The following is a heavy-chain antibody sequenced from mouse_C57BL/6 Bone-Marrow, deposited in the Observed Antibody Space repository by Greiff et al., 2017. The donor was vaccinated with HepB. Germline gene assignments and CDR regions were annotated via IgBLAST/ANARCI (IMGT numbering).Heavy chain of an antibody. Sequence: VQLQQSGAELVRPGASVKLSCTASGFNIKDDYMHWVKQRPEQGLEWIGWIDPENGDTEYASKFQGKATITADTSSNTAYLPLSSLTSEDTAVYYCTTDYDGYFLYYYAMDYWGQGTSVTVSS. V-gene: IGHV14-4*01. D-gene: IGHD2-3*01. CDR1: GFNIKDDY. CDR2: IDPENGDT. J-gene: IGHJ4*01. CDR3: TTDYDGYFLYYYAMDY.